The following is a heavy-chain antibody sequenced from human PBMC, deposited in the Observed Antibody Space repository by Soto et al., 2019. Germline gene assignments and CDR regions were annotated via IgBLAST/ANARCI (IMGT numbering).Heavy chain of an antibody. CDR3: ARGYTYYYYGMDV. Sequence: SETLSLTCTVSGGSISSGGYYWSWIRQHPGKGLEWIGYIYYSGSTYYNPSLKSRVTISVDTPKNQFSLKLSSVTAADTAVYYCARGYTYYYYGMDVWGQGTTVTVSS. CDR1: GGSISSGGYY. D-gene: IGHD2-2*02. CDR2: IYYSGST. V-gene: IGHV4-31*03. J-gene: IGHJ6*02.